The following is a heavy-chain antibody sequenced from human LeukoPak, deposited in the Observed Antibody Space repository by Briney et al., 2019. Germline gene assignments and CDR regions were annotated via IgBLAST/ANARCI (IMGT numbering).Heavy chain of an antibody. CDR1: GYTFTSYG. J-gene: IGHJ3*02. D-gene: IGHD6-13*01. Sequence: GASVKVSCKASGYTFTSYGISWVRQAPGQGLEGMGWISAYNGNTNYAQKLQGRVTMTTDTSTSTAYMELRSLRSDDTAVYYCARAQGYSSSLVLYDAFDIWGQGTMVTVSS. CDR3: ARAQGYSSSLVLYDAFDI. CDR2: ISAYNGNT. V-gene: IGHV1-18*01.